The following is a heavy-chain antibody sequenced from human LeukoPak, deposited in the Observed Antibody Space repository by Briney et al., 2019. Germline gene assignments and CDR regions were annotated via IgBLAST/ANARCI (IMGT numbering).Heavy chain of an antibody. D-gene: IGHD2-21*02. Sequence: PGGSLRLSCGASGFTFSRYSMNWVRQAPGKGLEWVSSISSSGSYIYYADSVKGRFTISRDNAKNSLYLQMNSLRAEDTAVYYCASRNQYCGGDCFWVFDIWGQGTMVTVSS. CDR3: ASRNQYCGGDCFWVFDI. CDR1: GFTFSRYS. J-gene: IGHJ3*02. CDR2: ISSSGSYI. V-gene: IGHV3-21*01.